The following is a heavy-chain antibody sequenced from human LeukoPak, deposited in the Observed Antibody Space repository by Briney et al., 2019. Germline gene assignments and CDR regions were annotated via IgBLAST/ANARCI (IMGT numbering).Heavy chain of an antibody. CDR3: ATSIAARNYYYYMDV. V-gene: IGHV4-59*01. D-gene: IGHD6-6*01. J-gene: IGHJ6*03. CDR1: SGSISSYY. CDR2: IYYSGST. Sequence: PSETLSLTCTVSSGSISSYYWSWIRQPPGKGLEWIGYIYYSGSTNYNPSLKSRVTISVDTSKNQFSLKLSSVTAADTAVYYCATSIAARNYYYYMDVWGKGTTVTVSS.